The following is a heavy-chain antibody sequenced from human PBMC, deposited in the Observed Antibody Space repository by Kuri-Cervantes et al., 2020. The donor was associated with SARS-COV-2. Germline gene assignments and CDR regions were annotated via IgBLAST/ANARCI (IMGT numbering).Heavy chain of an antibody. Sequence: SETLSLTCTVSGGSISSYYWSWIRQPAGKGLEWIGRIYTSGSTNYNPSLKSRVTMSVDTSKNQFSLKLSSVTAADTAVYYCARDTYYDILTGXSPLGFDPWGQGTLVTVSS. CDR3: ARDTYYDILTGXSPLGFDP. D-gene: IGHD3-9*01. V-gene: IGHV4-4*07. J-gene: IGHJ5*02. CDR2: IYTSGST. CDR1: GGSISSYY.